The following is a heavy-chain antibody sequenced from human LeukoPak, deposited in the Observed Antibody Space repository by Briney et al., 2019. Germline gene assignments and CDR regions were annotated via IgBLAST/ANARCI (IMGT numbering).Heavy chain of an antibody. Sequence: SETLSLTCTVSGGSISSGSYYWSWIRQPAGKGLEWIGRIYTSGSTNYNPSLKSRVTISVDTSKNQFSLKLSSVTAADTAVYCCARDSRYSDTSGYYYSHYYMDVWGKGTTITVSS. D-gene: IGHD3-22*01. CDR1: GGSISSGSYY. CDR2: IYTSGST. CDR3: ARDSRYSDTSGYYYSHYYMDV. V-gene: IGHV4-61*02. J-gene: IGHJ6*03.